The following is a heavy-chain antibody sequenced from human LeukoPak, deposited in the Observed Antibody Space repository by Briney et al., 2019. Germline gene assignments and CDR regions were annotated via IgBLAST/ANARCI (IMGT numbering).Heavy chain of an antibody. D-gene: IGHD5-12*01. CDR3: ARLPGSGHATNFDY. V-gene: IGHV5-51*01. CDR2: IFPGDSDT. CDR1: GYIFTSYW. J-gene: IGHJ4*02. Sequence: HGESLKISCKVSGYIFTSYWIAWVRQMPGKGLEWMGIIFPGDSDTRYSPSFQGQVTISADKSISTAYLQWSSLKASDTATYYCARLPGSGHATNFDYWGQGTLVTVSP.